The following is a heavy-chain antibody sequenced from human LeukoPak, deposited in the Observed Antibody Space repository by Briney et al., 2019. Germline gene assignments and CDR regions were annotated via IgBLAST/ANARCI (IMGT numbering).Heavy chain of an antibody. CDR1: GLTSSSYA. Sequence: GGSLRLSCAASGLTSSSYAMSWVRQAPGKGLEWVSAISHSGVSTHYADSVKGRFTISRDNSRNTLYLQMNSLRAEDTAVYYCAKVVGSSWYYFDYWGQGTLVTVSS. J-gene: IGHJ4*02. CDR2: ISHSGVST. V-gene: IGHV3-23*01. D-gene: IGHD6-13*01. CDR3: AKVVGSSWYYFDY.